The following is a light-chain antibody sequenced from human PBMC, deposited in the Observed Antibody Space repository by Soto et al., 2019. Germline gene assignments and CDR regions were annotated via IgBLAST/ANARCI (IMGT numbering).Light chain of an antibody. CDR1: SSNFGAGYD. J-gene: IGLJ1*01. Sequence: QSVLTQPPSVSGAPGQTVTISCTGSSSNFGAGYDVHWYQQLPGTAPKLLIYGNNNRPSGVPDRFSGSKSGTSASLAITGLQAEDEGDYYCQSYDSSLSGDVFGTGTKLTVL. CDR3: QSYDSSLSGDV. CDR2: GNN. V-gene: IGLV1-40*01.